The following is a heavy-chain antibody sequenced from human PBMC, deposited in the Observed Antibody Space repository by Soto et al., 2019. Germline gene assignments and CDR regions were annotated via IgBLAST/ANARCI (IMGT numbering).Heavy chain of an antibody. D-gene: IGHD3-10*01. CDR2: ISYDGRNE. J-gene: IGHJ4*02. CDR1: GFTFSNYG. CDR3: AKANTMVRGAPDY. V-gene: IGHV3-30*18. Sequence: QVQLVESGGGVVQPGRSLRLSCAASGFTFSNYGMHWVRQAPGKGLEWVAVISYDGRNEYYADPVKGRFTTSRDNFQNTLYLQMNSLRVEDTAMYYCAKANTMVRGAPDYWGQGTLVTVSA.